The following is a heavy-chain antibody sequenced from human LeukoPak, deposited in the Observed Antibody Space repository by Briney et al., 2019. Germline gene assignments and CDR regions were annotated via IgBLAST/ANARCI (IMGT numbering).Heavy chain of an antibody. CDR2: ISYDGSNK. CDR1: GFTFSSYA. Sequence: GGSLRLSCAASGFTFSSYAMHWVRQAPGKGLEWVAVISYDGSNKYYADSVKGRFTISRDNSKNTLYLQMNSLRAEDTAVYYCARDMDPLATLTSPSFDYWGQGTLVTVSS. CDR3: ARDMDPLATLTSPSFDY. V-gene: IGHV3-30-3*01. J-gene: IGHJ4*02. D-gene: IGHD2-15*01.